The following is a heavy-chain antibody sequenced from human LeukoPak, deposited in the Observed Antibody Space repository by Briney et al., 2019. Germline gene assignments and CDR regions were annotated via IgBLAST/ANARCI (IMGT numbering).Heavy chain of an antibody. CDR2: INPNSGGT. D-gene: IGHD6-19*01. CDR1: GYTFTGYY. J-gene: IGHJ4*02. Sequence: GASVKVSCTASGYTFTGYYMHWVRQAPGQGLEWMGWINPNSGGTNYAQKFQGWVTMTRDTSISTAYMELSRLRSGDTAVYYCARGGLRTQWLVPSLFDYWGQGTLVTVSS. CDR3: ARGGLRTQWLVPSLFDY. V-gene: IGHV1-2*04.